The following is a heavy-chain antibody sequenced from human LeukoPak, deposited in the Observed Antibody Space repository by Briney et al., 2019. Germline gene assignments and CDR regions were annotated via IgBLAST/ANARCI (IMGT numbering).Heavy chain of an antibody. J-gene: IGHJ4*02. D-gene: IGHD2-2*01. CDR3: AAYLGGVVPAGMGY. V-gene: IGHV1-24*01. CDR1: GYTLTELS. CDR2: FDPEDGET. Sequence: ASVKVSCKVSGYTLTELSMHWVRQAPGKGLEWMGGFDPEDGETIYAQKFQGRVTMTEDTSTDTAYMELSSLRSEDTVVYYCAAYLGGVVPAGMGYWGQGTLVTVSS.